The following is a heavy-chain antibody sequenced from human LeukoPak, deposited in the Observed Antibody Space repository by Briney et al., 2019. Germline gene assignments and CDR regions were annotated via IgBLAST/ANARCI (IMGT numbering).Heavy chain of an antibody. CDR1: GFTVRSNY. J-gene: IGHJ2*01. D-gene: IGHD3-22*01. Sequence: GGSLRLSCAASGFTVRSNYMSWVRQAPGKGLEWVSVIYSGGSTYYADSVKGRFTISRDNSKNTLYLQMNSLRAEDTAVYYCARDKVYYYDSSGYSYYWYFDLWGRGTLVTVSS. CDR3: ARDKVYYYDSSGYSYYWYFDL. CDR2: IYSGGST. V-gene: IGHV3-66*01.